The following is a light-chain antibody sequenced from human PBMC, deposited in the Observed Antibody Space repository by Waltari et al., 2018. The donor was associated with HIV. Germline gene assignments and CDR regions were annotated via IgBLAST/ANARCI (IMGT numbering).Light chain of an antibody. CDR3: QQSSSTPRT. V-gene: IGKV1-39*01. CDR1: QSIASY. CDR2: STS. J-gene: IGKJ2*01. Sequence: DIQLTQSPSSLSASVGDRVTITCRASQSIASYLNWYQQKPGKAPKLLIYSTSSLKSGVPSRFTGSGSGTDFTFTISSLQPEDFATYYCQQSSSTPRTFGQGTKLEIK.